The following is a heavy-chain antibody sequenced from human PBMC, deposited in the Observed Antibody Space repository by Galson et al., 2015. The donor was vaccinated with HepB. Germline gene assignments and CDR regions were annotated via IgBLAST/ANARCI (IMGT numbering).Heavy chain of an antibody. CDR1: GYSFTSYW. J-gene: IGHJ4*02. Sequence: QSGAEVKKPGESLKISCKGSGYSFTSYWIGWVRQMPGKGLEWMGIIYPGDSDTRYSPSFQGQVTISADKSISTAYLQWSSLKASDTAMYYCARDPSRLRWFGDDGGAGDYWGQGTLVTVSS. V-gene: IGHV5-51*01. CDR3: ARDPSRLRWFGDDGGAGDY. CDR2: IYPGDSDT. D-gene: IGHD3-10*01.